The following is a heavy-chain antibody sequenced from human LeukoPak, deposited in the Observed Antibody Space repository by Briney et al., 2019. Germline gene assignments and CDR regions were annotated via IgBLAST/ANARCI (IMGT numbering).Heavy chain of an antibody. CDR3: ATGGMDWNYSNYYYYYMDV. V-gene: IGHV1-69*05. CDR2: IIPIFGTA. Sequence: SVSVSSTASGGTFSIYAISWVRQAPGQGLEWMGGIIPIFGTANYAQKFQGRVTITTDESTSTAYMELSSLRSEDTAVYYCATGGMDWNYSNYYYYYMDVWGKGTTVTVSS. CDR1: GGTFSIYA. J-gene: IGHJ6*03. D-gene: IGHD1-7*01.